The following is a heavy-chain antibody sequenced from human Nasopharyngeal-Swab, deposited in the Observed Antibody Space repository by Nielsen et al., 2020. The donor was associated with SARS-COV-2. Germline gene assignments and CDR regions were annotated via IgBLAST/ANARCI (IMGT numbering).Heavy chain of an antibody. CDR1: GYTFTSYG. D-gene: IGHD2-21*02. V-gene: IGHV1-18*01. CDR3: ARLAICGGDCYPFDY. Sequence: SVKVSCKASGYTFTSYGISWVRQAPGQGLEWMGWISAYNGNTNYAQKLQGRVTMTTDTSTSTAYMELRSLRSDDTAVYYCARLAICGGDCYPFDYWGQGTLVTVSS. CDR2: ISAYNGNT. J-gene: IGHJ4*02.